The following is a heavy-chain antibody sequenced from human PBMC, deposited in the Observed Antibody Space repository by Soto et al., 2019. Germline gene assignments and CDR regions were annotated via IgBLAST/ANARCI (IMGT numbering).Heavy chain of an antibody. V-gene: IGHV3-23*01. CDR2: ISGSGGST. Sequence: EVQLLESGGGLVQPGGSLRLSCAASGFTFSSYAMSWVRQAPGKGLEWVSAISGSGGSTCYADSVKGRFTISRDNSKNTLYLQMNSLRAEDTAVYYCSRAYYYDSSGYLQTKTDAFDIWGQGTMVTVSS. D-gene: IGHD3-22*01. CDR3: SRAYYYDSSGYLQTKTDAFDI. J-gene: IGHJ3*02. CDR1: GFTFSSYA.